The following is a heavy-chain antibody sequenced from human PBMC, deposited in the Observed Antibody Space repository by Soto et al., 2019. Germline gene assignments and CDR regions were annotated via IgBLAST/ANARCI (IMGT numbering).Heavy chain of an antibody. CDR1: GFTFSSYG. CDR3: ARASGITGTRLDY. CDR2: ISYDGSNK. J-gene: IGHJ4*02. D-gene: IGHD1-20*01. Sequence: GGSLRLSCAASGFTFSSYGMHWVRQAPGKGLEWVAVISYDGSNKYYADSVKGRVTITRDTSASTAYMELSSLRSEDTAVYYCARASGITGTRLDYWGQGTLVTVSS. V-gene: IGHV3-30*03.